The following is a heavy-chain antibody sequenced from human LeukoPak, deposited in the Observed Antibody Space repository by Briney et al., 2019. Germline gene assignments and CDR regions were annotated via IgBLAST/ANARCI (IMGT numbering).Heavy chain of an antibody. CDR1: GFTFSSYA. D-gene: IGHD3-3*01. J-gene: IGHJ5*02. Sequence: GGSLRLSCAASGFTFSSYAMHWVRQAPGKGLEWAAVISYDGSNKYYADSVKGRFTISRDNSKNTLYLQMNSLRAEDTAVYYCAREYYDFWSGYYTYRWFDPWGQGTLVTVSS. CDR3: AREYYDFWSGYYTYRWFDP. V-gene: IGHV3-30-3*01. CDR2: ISYDGSNK.